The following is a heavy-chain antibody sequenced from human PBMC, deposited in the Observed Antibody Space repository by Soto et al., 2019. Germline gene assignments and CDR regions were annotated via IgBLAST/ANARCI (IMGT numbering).Heavy chain of an antibody. CDR3: ATDRYTGSHAQQKLVAPYGMAV. CDR1: GFSFSYAW. J-gene: IGHJ6*02. V-gene: IGHV3-15*07. CDR2: IGGKTDGGTT. Sequence: GSLRLSCAASGFSFSYAWMNRVRQAPGKGLEWVSRIGGKTDGGTTDYAAPVKGRFTISRDDSENTLYLQMNSLKTEDTAVYYCATDRYTGSHAQQKLVAPYGMAVWGQGTTVTVSS. D-gene: IGHD6-13*01.